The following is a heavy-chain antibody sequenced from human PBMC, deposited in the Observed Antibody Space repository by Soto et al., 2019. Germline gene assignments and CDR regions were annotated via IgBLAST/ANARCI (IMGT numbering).Heavy chain of an antibody. CDR1: GGSFSGYY. J-gene: IGHJ6*02. CDR2: INHSGST. CDR3: ARLTVAAAGTYYYYGMDV. D-gene: IGHD6-13*01. V-gene: IGHV4-34*01. Sequence: PSETLSLTCAVYGGSFSGYYWTWIRQPPGTGLEWIGEINHSGSTNYNPSLKSRVAISVDTSKNQFSLKLTSVTAADTAVYYCARLTVAAAGTYYYYGMDVWGQGTTVTVSS.